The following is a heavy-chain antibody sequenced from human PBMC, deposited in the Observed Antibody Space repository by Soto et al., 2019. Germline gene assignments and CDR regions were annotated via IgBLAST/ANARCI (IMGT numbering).Heavy chain of an antibody. D-gene: IGHD2-15*01. V-gene: IGHV3-33*01. CDR1: GFTFSSYG. CDR3: ARDWGYCSGASCHGDY. CDR2: IWYDGSNK. Sequence: GGSLRLSCAASGFTFSSYGMHWVRQAPGKGLEWVAVIWYDGSNKYYADSVKGRFTISRDNSKNTLYLQMNSLRAEDTAVYYCARDWGYCSGASCHGDYWGQGTLVTVSS. J-gene: IGHJ4*02.